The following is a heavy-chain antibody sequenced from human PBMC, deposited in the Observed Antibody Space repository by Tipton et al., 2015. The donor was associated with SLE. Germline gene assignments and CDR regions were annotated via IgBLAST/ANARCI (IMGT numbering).Heavy chain of an antibody. Sequence: TLSLTCNVSGGSISSSSYYWGWIRQPPGKRLEWIGSIYYTGSTYYNPSLKSRVTMSVDTSENQFSLKLSSVTAADTAVYYCARHCQIYSFVYWGQGSLVTVSS. J-gene: IGHJ4*02. D-gene: IGHD2-21*01. CDR2: IYYTGST. CDR3: ARHCQIYSFVY. V-gene: IGHV4-39*07. CDR1: GGSISSSSYY.